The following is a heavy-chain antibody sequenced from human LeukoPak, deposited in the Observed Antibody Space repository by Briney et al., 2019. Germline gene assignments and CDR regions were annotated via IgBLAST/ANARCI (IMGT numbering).Heavy chain of an antibody. CDR1: GFTFSSYS. D-gene: IGHD2-2*01. CDR2: ISSSSSTI. V-gene: IGHV3-48*01. J-gene: IGHJ3*01. CDR3: ARVPTLVVPAAS. Sequence: GSLRLFCAASGFTFSSYSMNWVRQAPGKGLEWVSYISSSSSTIYYADSVKGRFTISRDNAKNSLYLQMNSLRAEDTAVYYCARVPTLVVPAASWGQGTMVTVSS.